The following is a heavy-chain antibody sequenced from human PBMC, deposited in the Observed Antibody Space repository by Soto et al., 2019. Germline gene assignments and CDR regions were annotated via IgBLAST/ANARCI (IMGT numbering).Heavy chain of an antibody. J-gene: IGHJ6*02. CDR3: AREPPSSLDWLLYEKEDYYYYGMDV. D-gene: IGHD3-3*01. CDR2: INPNSGGT. V-gene: IGHV1-2*04. CDR1: GYTFTGYY. Sequence: GASVKVSCKASGYTFTGYYMHWVRQAPGQGLEWMGWINPNSGGTNYAQKFQGWVTMTRDTSISTAYMELSRLRSDDTAVYYCAREPPSSLDWLLYEKEDYYYYGMDVWGQGTTVTVSS.